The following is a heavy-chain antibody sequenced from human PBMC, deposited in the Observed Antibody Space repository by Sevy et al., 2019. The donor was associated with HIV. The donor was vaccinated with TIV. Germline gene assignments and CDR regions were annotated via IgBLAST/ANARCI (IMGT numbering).Heavy chain of an antibody. V-gene: IGHV3-23*01. CDR2: FTGSGTNT. CDR3: AKDSILVAGHFDY. D-gene: IGHD6-19*01. CDR1: GFTFSSYA. J-gene: IGHJ4*02. Sequence: GGSLRLSCAASGFTFSSYAMSWVRQAPGKGLEWVSSFTGSGTNTFYADSVKGRFTISRDNSKNTLYLRMTSLRAEDTAVYYCAKDSILVAGHFDYWGQGTLVTVSS.